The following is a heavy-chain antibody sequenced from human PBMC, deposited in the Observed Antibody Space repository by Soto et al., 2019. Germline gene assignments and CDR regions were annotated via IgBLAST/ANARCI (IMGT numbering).Heavy chain of an antibody. V-gene: IGHV1-2*02. CDR2: INPNSGAT. Sequence: ASVKVSCKASGYTFTGYFMHWVRQAPGQGLEWMGWINPNSGATKYAQKFQGRVTLSRDTSIRTAYMELSGLRSDDTAVYYCARGGGTILDPLPWGPGTLVTVSS. CDR1: GYTFTGYF. CDR3: ARGGGTILDPLP. D-gene: IGHD3-3*01. J-gene: IGHJ5*02.